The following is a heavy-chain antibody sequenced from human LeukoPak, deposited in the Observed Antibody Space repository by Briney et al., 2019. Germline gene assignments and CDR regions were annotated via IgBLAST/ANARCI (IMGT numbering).Heavy chain of an antibody. J-gene: IGHJ3*02. V-gene: IGHV4-31*03. CDR3: ARDQKPTYYYDSIDAFDI. D-gene: IGHD3-22*01. CDR2: IYYSGST. CDR1: GGSISSGGYY. Sequence: PSQTLSLTCTVSGGSISSGGYYWSWIRQHPGKSLEWIGYIYYSGSTYYNPSLKSRVTISVDTSKNQFSLKLRSVTAADTAVYYCARDQKPTYYYDSIDAFDIWGQGTMVTVSS.